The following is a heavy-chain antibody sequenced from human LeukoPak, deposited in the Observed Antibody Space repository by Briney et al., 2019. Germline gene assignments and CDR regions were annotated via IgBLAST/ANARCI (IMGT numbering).Heavy chain of an antibody. J-gene: IGHJ4*02. Sequence: GGSLRLSCAASGFTFSSYAMSWVRQAPGKGLEWLSSISGGGGTTYYADSVKGRFTSSRDNSKNTLYLQMNSLRAEDTAFYYCAKDLGYCSSTTCYGFDYWGQGTLVTVSS. V-gene: IGHV3-23*01. CDR2: ISGGGGTT. D-gene: IGHD2-2*01. CDR1: GFTFSSYA. CDR3: AKDLGYCSSTTCYGFDY.